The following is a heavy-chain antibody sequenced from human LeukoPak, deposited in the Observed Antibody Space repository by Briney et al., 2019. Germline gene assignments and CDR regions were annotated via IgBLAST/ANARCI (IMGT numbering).Heavy chain of an antibody. D-gene: IGHD3-3*01. J-gene: IGHJ6*03. CDR2: IYYSGST. CDR3: ATTPSYDFWRGPGARFYYMDV. Sequence: SQTLSLTCTVSGGSISSSSYYWGWIRQPPGKGLEWIGSIYYSGSTYYNPSLKSRVTISVDTSKNQFSLKLSSVTAADTAVYYCATTPSYDFWRGPGARFYYMDVWGKGTTVTVSS. CDR1: GGSISSSSYY. V-gene: IGHV4-39*01.